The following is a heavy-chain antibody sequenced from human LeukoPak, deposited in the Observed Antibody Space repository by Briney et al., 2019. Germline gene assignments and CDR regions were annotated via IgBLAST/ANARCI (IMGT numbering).Heavy chain of an antibody. CDR3: ARGAGGYFDWTKGVPYDY. J-gene: IGHJ4*02. CDR2: IYPGDSEI. D-gene: IGHD3-9*01. Sequence: GESLKISCKGSGYTFSSYWIAWVRQMPGKGLECMGIIYPGDSEIRYSPSFQGQVTISVDKSISTAYLQWSSLKASDTAIYYCARGAGGYFDWTKGVPYDYSGQGTLVTVSS. CDR1: GYTFSSYW. V-gene: IGHV5-51*01.